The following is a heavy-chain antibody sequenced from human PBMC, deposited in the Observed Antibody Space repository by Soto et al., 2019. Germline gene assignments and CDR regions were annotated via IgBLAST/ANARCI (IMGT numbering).Heavy chain of an antibody. D-gene: IGHD6-13*01. CDR1: GGSFSGYY. CDR3: ARGLTIWGQLVHSPAFDY. Sequence: QVQLQQWGAGLLKPSETLSLTCAVYGGSFSGYYWSWIRQPPGKGLEWIGDINHSGSTNYNPSLKSRVTISVDTSKNQFSLKLSSVTAADTAVYYCARGLTIWGQLVHSPAFDYWGQGTLVTVSS. CDR2: INHSGST. V-gene: IGHV4-34*01. J-gene: IGHJ4*02.